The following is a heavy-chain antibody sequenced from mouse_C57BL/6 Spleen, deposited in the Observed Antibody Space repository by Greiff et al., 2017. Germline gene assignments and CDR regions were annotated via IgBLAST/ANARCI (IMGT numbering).Heavy chain of an antibody. CDR2: ISYDGSN. CDR3: ARDGMDAMDY. V-gene: IGHV3-6*01. J-gene: IGHJ4*01. CDR1: GYSITSGYY. D-gene: IGHD2-10*02. Sequence: ESGPGLVKPSQSLSLTCSVTGYSITSGYYWNWIRQFPGNKLEWMGYISYDGSNNYNPSLKNRISSTRDTSKNQFFLKLNSVTTEDTATYYCARDGMDAMDYWGQGTSVTVSS.